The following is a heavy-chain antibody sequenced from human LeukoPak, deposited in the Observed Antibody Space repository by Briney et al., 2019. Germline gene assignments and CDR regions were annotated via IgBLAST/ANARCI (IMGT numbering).Heavy chain of an antibody. CDR3: AREVVDTAMVTCGLDH. Sequence: GSLRLSCAASGFTFSSYGMHWVRQAPGKGLEWVAVIWYDGSNKYYADSVKGRFTISRDNSKNTLYLQMNSLRAEDTAVYYCAREVVDTAMVTCGLDHWGQGTLVTVSS. J-gene: IGHJ4*02. V-gene: IGHV3-33*01. CDR1: GFTFSSYG. D-gene: IGHD5-18*01. CDR2: IWYDGSNK.